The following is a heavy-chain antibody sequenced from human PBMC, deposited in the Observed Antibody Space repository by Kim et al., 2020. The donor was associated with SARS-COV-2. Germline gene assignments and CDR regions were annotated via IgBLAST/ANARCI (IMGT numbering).Heavy chain of an antibody. J-gene: IGHJ4*02. CDR3: ARDGDTATFDY. V-gene: IGHV1-46*01. Sequence: KSYAKKFQGRVTMTRHTSTSTVYMELSSLRSEDTAVYYCARDGDTATFDYWGQGTLVTVSS. CDR2: K. D-gene: IGHD5-18*01.